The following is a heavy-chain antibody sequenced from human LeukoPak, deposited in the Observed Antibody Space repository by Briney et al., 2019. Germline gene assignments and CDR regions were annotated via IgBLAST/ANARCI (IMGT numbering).Heavy chain of an antibody. CDR3: ARADYGDS. Sequence: SETLSLTCTVSGGSISSYNWSWIWKPARKGLEWIWRIYTNGSTNYNPSLKSRVTMSVDTSKNQFSLKLSSVTAADAAVYYCARADYGDSWGQGTLVTVSS. CDR2: IYTNGST. V-gene: IGHV4-4*07. CDR1: GGSISSYN. J-gene: IGHJ4*02.